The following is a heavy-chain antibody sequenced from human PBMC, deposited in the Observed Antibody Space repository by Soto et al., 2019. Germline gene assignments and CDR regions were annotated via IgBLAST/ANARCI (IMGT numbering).Heavy chain of an antibody. Sequence: EVQLVESGGGLVKPGGSLRLSCAASGFTFSSYSMNWVRQAPGKGLEWVSSISSSSSYIYYADSVKGRFTISRDNAKKSLYLQMNSLRAEDTAVDYCARVSGLYSGCWGRVGAFDLWGQGTMVTVSS. CDR1: GFTFSSYS. CDR3: ARVSGLYSGCWGRVGAFDL. V-gene: IGHV3-21*01. CDR2: ISSSSSYI. D-gene: IGHD6-19*01. J-gene: IGHJ3*01.